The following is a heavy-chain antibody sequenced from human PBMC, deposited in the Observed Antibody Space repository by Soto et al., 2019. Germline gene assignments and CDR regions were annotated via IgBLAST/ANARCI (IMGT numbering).Heavy chain of an antibody. D-gene: IGHD3-10*01. J-gene: IGHJ4*02. CDR3: ATGERVRGVLGVYYFDY. CDR1: GYTLTELS. CDR2: FDPEDGET. Sequence: ASVKVSCKVSGYTLTELSMHWVRQAPGKGLEWMGGFDPEDGETIYAQKFQGRVTMTEDTSTDTAYMELSSLRSEDTAVYYCATGERVRGVLGVYYFDYWGQGTLVTVYS. V-gene: IGHV1-24*01.